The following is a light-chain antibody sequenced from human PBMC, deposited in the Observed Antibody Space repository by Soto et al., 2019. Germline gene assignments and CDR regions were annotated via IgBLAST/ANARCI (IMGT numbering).Light chain of an antibody. Sequence: QSALTQPASVSGSPGQSISISCTGTSSDVGGYNYVSWYQQHPGKAPRLIIYEVRNRPSGVSNRFSGFKSDNTASLVISGLQAEDEADYYCSSYASTGQGVFGGGTKPTVL. CDR3: SSYASTGQGV. V-gene: IGLV2-14*01. CDR1: SSDVGGYNY. CDR2: EVR. J-gene: IGLJ3*02.